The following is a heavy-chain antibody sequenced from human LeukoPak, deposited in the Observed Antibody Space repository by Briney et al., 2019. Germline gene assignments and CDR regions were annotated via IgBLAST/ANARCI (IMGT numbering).Heavy chain of an antibody. CDR2: IYTSGST. CDR3: ARGHDSSGYRQLPFDY. CDR1: GGSISSYY. V-gene: IGHV4-4*07. Sequence: SETLSLTCTVSGGSISSYYWSWIRQPAGKGLEWIGRIYTSGSTNYNPSLKSRVTISVDTSKNQFSLKLSSVTAADTAVYYCARGHDSSGYRQLPFDYWGQGTLVTVSS. J-gene: IGHJ4*02. D-gene: IGHD3-22*01.